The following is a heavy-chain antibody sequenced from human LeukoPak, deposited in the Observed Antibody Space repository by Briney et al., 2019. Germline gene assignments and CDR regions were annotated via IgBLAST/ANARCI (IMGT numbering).Heavy chain of an antibody. Sequence: PSETLSLTCTVSGYSISSGYYWGWIRQPPGKGLEWIGSIYHSGSTYYNPSLKSRVTISVDTSKNQFSLKLSSVTAADKAVYYCASLYGDSPDPFDYWGQGTLVTVSS. CDR1: GYSISSGYY. V-gene: IGHV4-38-2*02. J-gene: IGHJ4*02. CDR3: ASLYGDSPDPFDY. D-gene: IGHD4-17*01. CDR2: IYHSGST.